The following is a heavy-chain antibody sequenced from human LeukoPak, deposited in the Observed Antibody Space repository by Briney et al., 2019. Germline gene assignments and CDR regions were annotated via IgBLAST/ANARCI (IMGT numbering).Heavy chain of an antibody. CDR3: ARDLNDLLQNYRSTWYPADY. CDR1: GFTFSTYW. CDR2: INNDGSST. D-gene: IGHD6-13*01. V-gene: IGHV3-74*01. J-gene: IGHJ4*02. Sequence: PGGSLRLSCAASGFTFSTYWMNWVRQAPGKGLVWVSRINNDGSSTSYADSVKGRFTISSDNAKNTLYLQMNSLRAEDTAVYYCARDLNDLLQNYRSTWYPADYWGQGTLVTVSS.